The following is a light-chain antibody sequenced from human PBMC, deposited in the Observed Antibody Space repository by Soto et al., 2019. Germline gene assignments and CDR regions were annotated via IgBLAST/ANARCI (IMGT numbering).Light chain of an antibody. CDR2: DAS. V-gene: IGKV1-33*01. CDR1: QDISNH. CDR3: NQDAAFPPIT. J-gene: IGKJ5*01. Sequence: EIQMTQSPSSLSASVGDRVTITCQASQDISNHLNWYQQKPGKAPELLMFDASNLEPGVPSRFSGSGSGTDFTLTISSLQPEDVATYFCNQDAAFPPITFGDRTRLEIK.